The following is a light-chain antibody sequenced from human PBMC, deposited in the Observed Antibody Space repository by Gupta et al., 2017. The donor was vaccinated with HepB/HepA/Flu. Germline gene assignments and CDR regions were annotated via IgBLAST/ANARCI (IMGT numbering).Light chain of an antibody. J-gene: IGKJ1*01. CDR3: QQYGSSPWT. CDR1: QSVSSSY. Sequence: EIVLTQSPRTLSLSPGEGATLSCRATQSVSSSYLAWYHQRPGQAPRLLIYGASSRATGISDRFSGSGSGTDFTLTISRLEPDDSAMYYCQQYGSSPWTFGQGTKVEIK. CDR2: GAS. V-gene: IGKV3-20*01.